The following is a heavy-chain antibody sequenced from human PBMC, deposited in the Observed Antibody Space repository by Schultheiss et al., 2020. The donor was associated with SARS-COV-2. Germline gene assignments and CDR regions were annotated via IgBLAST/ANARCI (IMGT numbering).Heavy chain of an antibody. CDR2: IIPIFGTA. CDR3: ARGGNSGWSSLGDDAFDI. V-gene: IGHV1-69*05. D-gene: IGHD6-19*01. Sequence: SVKVSCKASGYTFTSYAISWVRQAPGQGLEWMGGIIPIFGTANYAQKFQGRVTITRDTSASTAYMELSSLRSEDTAVYYCARGGNSGWSSLGDDAFDIWGQGTMVTVSS. CDR1: GYTFTSYA. J-gene: IGHJ3*02.